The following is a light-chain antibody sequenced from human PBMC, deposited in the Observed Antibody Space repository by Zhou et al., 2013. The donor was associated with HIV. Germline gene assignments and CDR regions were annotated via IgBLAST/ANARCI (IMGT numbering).Light chain of an antibody. J-gene: IGKJ1*01. Sequence: DIQMTQSPSTLSASLGDRVTVTCRASQNISSWLAWYQQKPGKPPKLLIYQASSLQNAVPSRFSGSGSGTEFTLTITSLQPDDFAIYYCQQYNSYPWTFGQGTKVEIK. CDR1: QNISSW. CDR3: QQYNSYPWT. CDR2: QAS. V-gene: IGKV1-5*03.